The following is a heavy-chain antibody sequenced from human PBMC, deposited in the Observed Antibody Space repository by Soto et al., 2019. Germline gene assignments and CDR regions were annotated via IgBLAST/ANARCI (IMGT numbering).Heavy chain of an antibody. V-gene: IGHV3-9*01. CDR3: AKGGLVATIHYYMDV. CDR2: ISWNSGSI. CDR1: GFTFDDYA. D-gene: IGHD5-12*01. Sequence: EVQLVASGGGLVQPGRSLRLSCAASGFTFDDYAMHWVLQAPGKGLEWVSGISWNSGSIGYADSVKGRFTISRDNAKNSLYLQMNSLRAEDTALYYCAKGGLVATIHYYMDVWGKGTTVTVSS. J-gene: IGHJ6*03.